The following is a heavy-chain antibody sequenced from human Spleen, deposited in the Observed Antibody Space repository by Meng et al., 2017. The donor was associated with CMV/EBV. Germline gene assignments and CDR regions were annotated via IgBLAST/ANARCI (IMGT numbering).Heavy chain of an antibody. CDR1: GGTFSSYA. J-gene: IGHJ5*02. CDR3: ALPAAILGGP. CDR2: IIPIFGTA. D-gene: IGHD2-2*02. V-gene: IGHV1-69*05. Sequence: VSCNASGGTFSSYAISWVRQAPGQGLEWMGGIIPIFGTANYAQKFQGRVTITTDESTSTAYMELSSLRSEDTAVYYCALPAAILGGPWGQGTLVTVSS.